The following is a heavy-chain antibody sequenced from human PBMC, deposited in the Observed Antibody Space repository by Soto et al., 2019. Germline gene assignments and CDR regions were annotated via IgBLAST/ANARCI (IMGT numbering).Heavy chain of an antibody. J-gene: IGHJ6*02. CDR3: SREGEFIAVADQYYYGMDV. Sequence: QVQLVESGGGVVQPGRSLRLSCAASGFTFSSYGMHWVRQAPGKGLEWVAVISYDGSNKYYADSVTGRFTISRDNYKNTLYLQMNGLSAEETAVYYCSREGEFIAVADQYYYGMDVWGQGTTVTVSS. D-gene: IGHD6-19*01. V-gene: IGHV3-30*03. CDR1: GFTFSSYG. CDR2: ISYDGSNK.